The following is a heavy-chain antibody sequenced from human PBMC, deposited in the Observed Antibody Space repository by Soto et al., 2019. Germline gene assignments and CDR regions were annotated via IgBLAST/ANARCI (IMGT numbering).Heavy chain of an antibody. D-gene: IGHD4-4*01. Sequence: QVHLVESGGGVVQPGRSLRLTCAGSGFTLSSYGMHWVRQAPGKGLEWVAVISYDGSNRYYPDSVNGRFTISRDNSKNTLYLQMNSLRPEDTAVYYCTKGGRLQLIGDYWGQGTLVTVSS. CDR1: GFTLSSYG. V-gene: IGHV3-30*18. CDR2: ISYDGSNR. CDR3: TKGGRLQLIGDY. J-gene: IGHJ4*02.